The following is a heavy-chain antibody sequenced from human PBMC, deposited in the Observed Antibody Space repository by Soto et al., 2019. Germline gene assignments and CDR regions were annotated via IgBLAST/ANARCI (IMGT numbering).Heavy chain of an antibody. CDR3: ARGLTRDYDFWSGYYPNYYYYGVDV. CDR1: GGSISSYY. Sequence: PSETLSLTCTVSGGSISSYYWSWIRQPPGKGLEWIGYIYYSGSTNYNPSLKSRVTISVDTSKNQFSLKLSSVTAADTAVYYCARGLTRDYDFWSGYYPNYYYYGVDVLGQGTTVTVSS. J-gene: IGHJ6*02. V-gene: IGHV4-59*01. CDR2: IYYSGST. D-gene: IGHD3-3*01.